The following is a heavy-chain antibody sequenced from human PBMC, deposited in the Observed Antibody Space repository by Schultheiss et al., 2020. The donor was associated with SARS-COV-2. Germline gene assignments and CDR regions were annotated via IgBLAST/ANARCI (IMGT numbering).Heavy chain of an antibody. CDR2: IYYSGST. CDR3: ARGGYDSSGYYYLDY. Sequence: SETLSLTCAVSGGSISSSNWWSWVRQPPGKGLEWIGYIYYSGSTYYNPSLKSRVTLSVDTSKNQFSLKLSSVTAADTAVYYCARGGYDSSGYYYLDYWGQGTLVTVSS. D-gene: IGHD3-22*01. CDR1: GGSISSSNW. V-gene: IGHV4-4*02. J-gene: IGHJ4*02.